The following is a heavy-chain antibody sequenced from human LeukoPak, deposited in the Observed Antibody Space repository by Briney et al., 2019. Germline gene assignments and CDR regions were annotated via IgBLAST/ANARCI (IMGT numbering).Heavy chain of an antibody. V-gene: IGHV3-23*01. Sequence: GGSLRLSCAASGFTFSSYAMSWVRQAPGKGLEWVSAISGSGGSTYYADSVKGRFTISRDNSKNTLYLQMNSLSAEDTAVYYCANDGKYQLLVDYWGQGTLVTVSS. CDR2: ISGSGGST. D-gene: IGHD2-2*01. CDR3: ANDGKYQLLVDY. CDR1: GFTFSSYA. J-gene: IGHJ4*02.